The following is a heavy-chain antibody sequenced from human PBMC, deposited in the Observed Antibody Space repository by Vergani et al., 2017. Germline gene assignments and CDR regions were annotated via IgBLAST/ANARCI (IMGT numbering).Heavy chain of an antibody. CDR3: VKEKICLGSYFFDS. J-gene: IGHJ4*01. Sequence: EVHLLESGGGLVQSGGSLRLSCAASGFTFSNSAVSWVRQAPGRGLAWVSSISGPGLSTYYADSVKGRFSISRDNSKNTVFLQMHSLRAEDTAIYYCVKEKICLGSYFFDSWGHGILVTVSS. V-gene: IGHV3-23*01. CDR1: GFTFSNSA. D-gene: IGHD3-16*01. CDR2: ISGPGLST.